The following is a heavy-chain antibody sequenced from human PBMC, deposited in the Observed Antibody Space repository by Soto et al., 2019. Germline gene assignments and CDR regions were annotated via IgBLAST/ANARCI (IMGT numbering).Heavy chain of an antibody. CDR3: ARSYSSSSPAYYYYYMDV. CDR2: IYYSGST. Sequence: QLQLQESGPGLVKPSETLSLTCTVSGGSISSSSYYWGWIRQPPGKGLEWIGSIYYSGSTYYNPSLKRRVTISVDTSKNQFSLKLSSVTAADTAVYYCARSYSSSSPAYYYYYMDVWGKGTTVTVSS. J-gene: IGHJ6*03. D-gene: IGHD6-6*01. V-gene: IGHV4-39*01. CDR1: GGSISSSSYY.